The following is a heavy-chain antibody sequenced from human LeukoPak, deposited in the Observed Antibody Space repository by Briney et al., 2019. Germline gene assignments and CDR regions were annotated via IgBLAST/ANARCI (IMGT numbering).Heavy chain of an antibody. CDR2: ISSSSSTI. CDR1: GFTFSSYS. D-gene: IGHD2-21*02. CDR3: ARVSGGDGYKDDVFDI. V-gene: IGHV3-48*01. J-gene: IGHJ3*02. Sequence: GGSLRLSCAASGFTFSSYSMNWVRQAPGKGLEWVSYISSSSSTIYYADSVKGRFTISRDNSKNIVYLQMNSLRAEDTAVYYCARVSGGDGYKDDVFDIWGQGTMVTVSS.